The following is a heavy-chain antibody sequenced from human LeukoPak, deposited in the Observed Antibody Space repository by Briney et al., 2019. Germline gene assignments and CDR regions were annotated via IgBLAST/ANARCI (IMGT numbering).Heavy chain of an antibody. CDR2: IYTSGST. V-gene: IGHV4-4*07. J-gene: IGHJ5*01. Sequence: SETLSLTCTVSGGSISSYYWSWIRQPAGKGLEWIGRIYTSGSTNYTPSLQSRVTISIDTSTNEVSLRLTSVTATDTAVYFCARAPRQSSWYDSWGQGTLVTVSS. CDR1: GGSISSYY. D-gene: IGHD6-13*01. CDR3: ARAPRQSSWYDS.